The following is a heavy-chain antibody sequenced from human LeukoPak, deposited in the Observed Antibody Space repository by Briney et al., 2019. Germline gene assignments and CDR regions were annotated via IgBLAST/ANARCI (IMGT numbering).Heavy chain of an antibody. CDR2: ISGSGGST. Sequence: QAGGSLRLYCAASGFTFSSYAMSWVRQAPGKGLEWVSAISGSGGSTYYADSVKGRFTISRDNSKNTLYLQMNSLRAEDKAVYYCAKGDYYGSGSYYNVYYFYYWGQGTLVTVSS. CDR3: AKGDYYGSGSYYNVYYFYY. V-gene: IGHV3-23*01. D-gene: IGHD3-10*01. CDR1: GFTFSSYA. J-gene: IGHJ4*02.